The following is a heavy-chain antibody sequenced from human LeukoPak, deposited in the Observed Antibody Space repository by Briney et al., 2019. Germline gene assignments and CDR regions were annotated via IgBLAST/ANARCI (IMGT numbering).Heavy chain of an antibody. CDR1: GYTFTTYY. Sequence: GASVKVSCKASGYTFTTYYMHWVRQAPGQGLEWMGIVNPSSGTTNYAQQFQGRVTMTRDTSISTAYMELSRLRSDDTAVYYCAAITGKGPWDYWGQGTLATVSS. V-gene: IGHV1-46*01. D-gene: IGHD1-20*01. CDR2: VNPSSGTT. CDR3: AAITGKGPWDY. J-gene: IGHJ4*02.